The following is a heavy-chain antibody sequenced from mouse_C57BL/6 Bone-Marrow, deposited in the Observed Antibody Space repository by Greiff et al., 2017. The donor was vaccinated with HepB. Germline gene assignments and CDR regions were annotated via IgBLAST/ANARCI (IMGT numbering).Heavy chain of an antibody. V-gene: IGHV7-4*01. D-gene: IGHD1-1*01. CDR1: GFVFIDYS. CDR2: IRNKGNGYTT. CDR3: VKAVSAGSSYTWFAY. J-gene: IGHJ3*01. Sequence: EVKVVESGGGLVQPGSSLRLSCAASGFVFIDYSMSWVRQPPGKAPEWLALIRNKGNGYTTEYTASVKGRFTISRDNSQNILYLQMNTLRAEDSATYYCVKAVSAGSSYTWFAYWGQGTLVTVSA.